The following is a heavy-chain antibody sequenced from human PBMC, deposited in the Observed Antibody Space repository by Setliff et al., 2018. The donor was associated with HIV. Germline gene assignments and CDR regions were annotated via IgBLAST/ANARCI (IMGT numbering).Heavy chain of an antibody. D-gene: IGHD3-10*01. Sequence: GASVKVSCKTSGFTSPNSAIQWVRQARGQRLEWIGWIVVDSGLTNYAQKFQERVTITRDMSANTAFMELRSLRSDDTAVYYCAADRDVWFGELVTWAQGTLVTVSS. V-gene: IGHV1-58*02. CDR3: AADRDVWFGELVT. J-gene: IGHJ4*02. CDR2: IVVDSGLT. CDR1: GFTSPNSA.